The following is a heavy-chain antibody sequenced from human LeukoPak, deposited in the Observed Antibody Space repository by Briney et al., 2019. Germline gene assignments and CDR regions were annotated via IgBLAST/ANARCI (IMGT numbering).Heavy chain of an antibody. J-gene: IGHJ5*02. V-gene: IGHV4-34*01. CDR3: ARGYCSSTSCYSGWFDP. CDR1: GGSFSGYY. Sequence: KPSETLSLTCAVYGGSFSGYYWSWLRQPPGKGLEWIGKINNSGSTNYNPSLKSRVTISVDTSKNQFSLKLSSVTAADTAVYYCARGYCSSTSCYSGWFDPWGQGTLVTVSS. CDR2: INNSGST. D-gene: IGHD2-2*01.